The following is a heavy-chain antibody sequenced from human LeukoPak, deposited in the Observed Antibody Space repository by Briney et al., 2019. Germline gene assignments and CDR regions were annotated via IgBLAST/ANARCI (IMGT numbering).Heavy chain of an antibody. V-gene: IGHV4-4*07. J-gene: IGHJ6*03. Sequence: SETLSLTCTVSGGSISSYYWSWIRQPAGKGLEWIGRIYTSGSTNYNPSLKSRVTMSVDTSKNQFSLKLSSVTAADTAVYYCARVLRYCSGGNCYSGGLGYMDVWGKGTTVTISS. CDR3: ARVLRYCSGGNCYSGGLGYMDV. CDR1: GGSISSYY. D-gene: IGHD2-15*01. CDR2: IYTSGST.